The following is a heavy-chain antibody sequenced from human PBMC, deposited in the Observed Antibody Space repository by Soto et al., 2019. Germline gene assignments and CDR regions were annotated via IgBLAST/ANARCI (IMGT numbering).Heavy chain of an antibody. CDR1: GGTFSSYA. D-gene: IGHD5-12*01. CDR3: ARDRGSGYDTYYYYGMDV. J-gene: IGHJ6*02. V-gene: IGHV1-69*13. CDR2: IIPILGTA. Sequence: SVKVSCKASGGTFSSYAISWVRQAPGQGLEWMGGIIPILGTANYAQKFQGRVTITADESTSTAYMELSSLRSEDTAVYYCARDRGSGYDTYYYYGMDVWGQGTTVTVSS.